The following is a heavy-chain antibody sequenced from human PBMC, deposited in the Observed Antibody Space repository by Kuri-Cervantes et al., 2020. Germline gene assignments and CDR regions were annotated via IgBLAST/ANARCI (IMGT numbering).Heavy chain of an antibody. D-gene: IGHD3-22*01. CDR1: GFTFSNAW. J-gene: IGHJ4*02. V-gene: IGHV3-15*01. CDR3: TTDDYYDSSNCYRAGFDC. Sequence: GGSLRLSCAASGFTFSNAWMSWVRQAPGKGLEWVGRIKSKTDGGTTDYAAPVKGRFTISRDDSKNTLYLQMNSLKTEDTAVYYCTTDDYYDSSNCYRAGFDCWGQGTLVTVSS. CDR2: IKSKTDGGTT.